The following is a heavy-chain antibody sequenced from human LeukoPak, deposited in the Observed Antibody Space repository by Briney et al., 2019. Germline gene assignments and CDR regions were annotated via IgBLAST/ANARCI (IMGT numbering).Heavy chain of an antibody. CDR3: AKGGRVTSHGLYYFDY. CDR1: GFTFDDYA. D-gene: IGHD4-17*01. CDR2: ISWNSGSI. V-gene: IGHV3-9*01. J-gene: IGHJ4*02. Sequence: GGSLRLSCAASGFTFDDYAMHWVRQAPGKGLEWVSGISWNSGSIGYADSVKGRFTISRDNAKNSLYLQMNSLRAEDTALYYCAKGGRVTSHGLYYFDYWGQGTLVTVSS.